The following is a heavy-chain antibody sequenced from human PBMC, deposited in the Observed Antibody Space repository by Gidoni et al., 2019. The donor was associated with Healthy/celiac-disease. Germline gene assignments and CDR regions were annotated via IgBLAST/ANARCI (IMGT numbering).Heavy chain of an antibody. J-gene: IGHJ5*02. CDR2: IYYSGST. CDR3: ARGLGGFREVLGTNNWFDP. D-gene: IGHD3-10*01. V-gene: IGHV4-31*03. Sequence: QVQLPESGPGLVKPSQTLSLTCTVSGGSISSGGYYWSWIRQHPGKGLEWIGYIYYSGSTYYNPSLKSRVTISVDTSKNQFSLKLSSVTAADTAVYYCARGLGGFREVLGTNNWFDPWGQGTLVTVSS. CDR1: GGSISSGGYY.